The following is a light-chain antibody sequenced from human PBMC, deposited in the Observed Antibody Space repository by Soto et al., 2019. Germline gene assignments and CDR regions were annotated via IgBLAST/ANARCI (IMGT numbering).Light chain of an antibody. J-gene: IGLJ1*01. CDR2: DVD. Sequence: QSVLTQPRSVSGSPGQSVAISCTGTRSDIGGYNYVSWYQQHPGKAPKVMIYDVDKRPSGVPDRFSGSKSGNTASLTISDLQTEDEADYYCCSNAGRPDVFGTGTKLTVL. CDR3: CSNAGRPDV. CDR1: RSDIGGYNY. V-gene: IGLV2-11*01.